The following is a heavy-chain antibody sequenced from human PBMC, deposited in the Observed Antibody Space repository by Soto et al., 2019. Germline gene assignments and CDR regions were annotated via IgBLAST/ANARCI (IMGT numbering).Heavy chain of an antibody. J-gene: IGHJ6*02. Sequence: PSETLSLTCAVSGGSISSGGYSWSWIRQPPGKGLEWIGYIYHSGSTYYNPSLKSRVTISVDRSKNQFSLKLSSVTAADTAVYYCASARGAIVDYYYYYGMDVWGQGTTVTVSS. CDR3: ASARGAIVDYYYYYGMDV. V-gene: IGHV4-30-2*01. CDR2: IYHSGST. CDR1: GGSISSGGYS. D-gene: IGHD3-16*02.